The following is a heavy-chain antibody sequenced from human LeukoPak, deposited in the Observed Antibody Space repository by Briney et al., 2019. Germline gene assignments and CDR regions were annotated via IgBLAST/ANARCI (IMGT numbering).Heavy chain of an antibody. CDR1: GFTFTTFW. V-gene: IGHV3-74*01. D-gene: IGHD3-22*01. J-gene: IGHJ4*02. Sequence: GGSLRLSCATSGFTFTTFWMHWVRQAPGKGLVWVSRINHDGSNTNYADSVKGRFTISRDNAKNTAYLQMNSLRAEDTAVYYCVRDWGYDSSGYWQKYFDTWGQGTLVTVSS. CDR3: VRDWGYDSSGYWQKYFDT. CDR2: INHDGSNT.